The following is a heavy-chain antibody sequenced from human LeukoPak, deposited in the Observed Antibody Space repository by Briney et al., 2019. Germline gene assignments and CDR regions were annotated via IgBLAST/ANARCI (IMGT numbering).Heavy chain of an antibody. V-gene: IGHV3-21*01. Sequence: GGSLRLSCAASGFTFSSYSMNWVRQAPGKGLEWVSSISSSSSYIYYADSVKGRFTISRDNAKNSLYLQMNSLRAEDTAVYYCARDYRTGPDYFDYWGQGTLVTVSS. CDR2: ISSSSSYI. J-gene: IGHJ4*02. D-gene: IGHD1-26*01. CDR1: GFTFSSYS. CDR3: ARDYRTGPDYFDY.